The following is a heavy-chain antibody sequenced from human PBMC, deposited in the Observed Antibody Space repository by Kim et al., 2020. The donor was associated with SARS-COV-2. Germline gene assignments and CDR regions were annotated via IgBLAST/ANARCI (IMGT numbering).Heavy chain of an antibody. Sequence: GNTKHNPSLKSLVTISLDTSKNQFSLKLSPATAADTAVYYCVGGAGWLPDYWGQGTLVTVSS. D-gene: IGHD5-12*01. J-gene: IGHJ4*02. V-gene: IGHV4-59*09. CDR2: GNT. CDR3: VGGAGWLPDY.